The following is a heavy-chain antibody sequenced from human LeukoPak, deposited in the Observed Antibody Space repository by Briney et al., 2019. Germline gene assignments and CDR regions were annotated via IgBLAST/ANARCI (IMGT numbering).Heavy chain of an antibody. J-gene: IGHJ4*02. CDR3: STGRQQLVFDY. D-gene: IGHD6-13*01. V-gene: IGHV3-15*01. CDR1: GFTFSNAW. CDR2: IKSKTEGGTT. Sequence: GGSLRLSCAASGFTFSNAWMSWVRQAPGKGLEWVGRIKSKTEGGTTDYAAPVRGRFTISRDDSKNTLYLQMNSLKTEDTAVYYCSTGRQQLVFDYWGQGTLVTVSS.